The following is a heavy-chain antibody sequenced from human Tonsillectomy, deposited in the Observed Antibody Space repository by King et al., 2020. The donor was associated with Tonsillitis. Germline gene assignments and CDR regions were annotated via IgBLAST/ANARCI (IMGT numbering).Heavy chain of an antibody. CDR2: IRSKAYGGTT. CDR1: GFTFGDYA. V-gene: IGHV3-49*04. Sequence: VQLVESGGGLVQPGRSLRLSCTASGFTFGDYAMSWVCQAPGKGLEWVVFIRSKAYGGTTEYAASVKGRFTISRDDSKSIAYLQMNSLKTEDTAVYYRTRDHHYYYYMDVWGKGTTVTVSS. CDR3: TRDHHYYYYMDV. J-gene: IGHJ6*03.